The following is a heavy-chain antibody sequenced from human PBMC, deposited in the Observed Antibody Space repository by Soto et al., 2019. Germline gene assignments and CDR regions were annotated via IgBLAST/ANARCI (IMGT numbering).Heavy chain of an antibody. CDR2: IYYTGST. D-gene: IGHD2-21*01. CDR3: ARGGGEYDY. CDR1: GDSISRGDHY. J-gene: IGHJ4*02. V-gene: IGHV4-30-4*08. Sequence: SETLSLTCTVSGDSISRGDHYWSWIRQPPGKGLEWIGYIYYTGSTYYNPSLKSRLSISVDTSKNRFSLNLTSVSVADTAVYYCARGGGEYDYWGQGTLVTVS.